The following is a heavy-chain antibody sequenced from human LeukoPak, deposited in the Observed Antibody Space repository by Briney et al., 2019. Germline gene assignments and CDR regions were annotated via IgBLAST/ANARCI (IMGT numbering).Heavy chain of an antibody. Sequence: SETLSLTCTVSGGSVSSGSYYWSCIRQPPGKGLEWIGYIYYSGSTNYNPSLKSRVTISVATSKNQLSLKLSSGTAADTAVYYCARVGASGRIDPWGQGPLVTASS. CDR1: GGSVSSGSYY. D-gene: IGHD3-16*01. CDR2: IYYSGST. CDR3: ARVGASGRIDP. J-gene: IGHJ5*02. V-gene: IGHV4-61*01.